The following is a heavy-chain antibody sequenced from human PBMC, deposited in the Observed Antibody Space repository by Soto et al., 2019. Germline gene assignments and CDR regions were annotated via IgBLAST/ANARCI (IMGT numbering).Heavy chain of an antibody. J-gene: IGHJ4*02. D-gene: IGHD2-15*01. CDR1: GGSISSYD. V-gene: IGHV4-59*01. CDR2: IYYSGST. Sequence: SETLSLTCTVSGGSISSYDWSWIRQPPGKGLEWIGYIYYSGSTNYNPSLKSRVNISVDTSKNQFSLKLGSVTAADTAVYYCAGSERGSFDYWGQGTLVTVSS. CDR3: AGSERGSFDY.